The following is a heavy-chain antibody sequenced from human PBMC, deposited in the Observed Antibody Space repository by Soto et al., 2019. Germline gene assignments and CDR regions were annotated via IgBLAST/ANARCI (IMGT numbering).Heavy chain of an antibody. J-gene: IGHJ6*02. CDR2: IEWDDDK. CDR3: ARIPSTSPWEYGMDV. Sequence: GSGPTLVNPTQTLTLTCTVSGFSLSTSGMCVSWIRQRPGKALEWLAVIEWDDDKYYSTSLKTRLTISKDTSKNLVVLTMTNMDPVDTATYYCARIPSTSPWEYGMDVWGQGTTVTVSS. CDR1: GFSLSTSGMC. V-gene: IGHV2-70*01. D-gene: IGHD1-26*01.